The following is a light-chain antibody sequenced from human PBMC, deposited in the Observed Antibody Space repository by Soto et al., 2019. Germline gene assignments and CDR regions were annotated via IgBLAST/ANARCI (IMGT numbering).Light chain of an antibody. V-gene: IGLV1-44*01. CDR2: SDN. J-gene: IGLJ1*01. Sequence: QSVLTQPPSASGTPGQRVTISCSGSSSNIGSNTVNWYQQLPGTAPKLLIYSDNQRPSGVPDRFSGSKSGTSASLAISGLQSEDEADYYCAAWDDSLNGPGCVFGTGTKLTVL. CDR3: AAWDDSLNGPGCV. CDR1: SSNIGSNT.